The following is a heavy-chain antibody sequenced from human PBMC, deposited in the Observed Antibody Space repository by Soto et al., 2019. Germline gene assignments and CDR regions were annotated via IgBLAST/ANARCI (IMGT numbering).Heavy chain of an antibody. CDR3: ARGRRTVLWFGELGNSGYYYYMDV. J-gene: IGHJ6*03. D-gene: IGHD3-10*01. V-gene: IGHV1-8*01. CDR2: MNPNSGNT. Sequence: QVQLVQSGAEVKKPGASVKVSCKASGYTFTSYDINWVRQATGQGLEWMGWMNPNSGNTGYAQKFQGRVTMTRNTSISTAYMELSSLRSEDTAVYYCARGRRTVLWFGELGNSGYYYYMDVWGKGTTVTVSS. CDR1: GYTFTSYD.